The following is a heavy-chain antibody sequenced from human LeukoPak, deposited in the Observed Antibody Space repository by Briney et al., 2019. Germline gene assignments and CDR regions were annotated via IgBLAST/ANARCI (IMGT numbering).Heavy chain of an antibody. Sequence: SETLSLTCAVYGGSFSGYYWSWIRQPPGKGLEWIWEINHSGITNYNPSLKSRVTISVDTSKNQFSLKLSSVTAADTAVYYCARRGSITIFGVVIRWPIGYWGQGTLVTVSS. V-gene: IGHV4-34*01. D-gene: IGHD3-3*01. CDR3: ARRGSITIFGVVIRWPIGY. CDR2: INHSGIT. CDR1: GGSFSGYY. J-gene: IGHJ4*02.